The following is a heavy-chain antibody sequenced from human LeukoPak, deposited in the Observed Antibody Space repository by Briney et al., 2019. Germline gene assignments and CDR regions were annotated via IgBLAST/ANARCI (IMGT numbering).Heavy chain of an antibody. CDR2: INHSGST. D-gene: IGHD3-10*01. J-gene: IGHJ1*01. CDR3: ARGRLKDYYGSGSYYRRAEYFQH. V-gene: IGHV4-34*01. CDR1: GGPFSDHY. Sequence: SETLSLTCGVYGGPFSDHYWSWIRQTPGKGLEWIGEINHSGSTNYNPSLKSRVTISVDTSKNQFSLKLSSVTAADTAVYYCARGRLKDYYGSGSYYRRAEYFQHWGQGTLVTVSS.